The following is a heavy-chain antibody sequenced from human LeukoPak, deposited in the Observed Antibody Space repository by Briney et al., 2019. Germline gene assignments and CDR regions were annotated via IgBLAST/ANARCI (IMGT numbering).Heavy chain of an antibody. V-gene: IGHV3-30*04. J-gene: IGHJ5*02. D-gene: IGHD4-17*01. CDR3: AKNPMTTVTPGWFDP. CDR1: GFTFSSYA. Sequence: GGSLRLSCAASGFTFSSYAMHWVRQAPGKGLEWVALISYDGSNKYYADSVKGRFTISRDNSKNTLYLQMNSLRAEDTAVYYCAKNPMTTVTPGWFDPWGQGTLVTVSS. CDR2: ISYDGSNK.